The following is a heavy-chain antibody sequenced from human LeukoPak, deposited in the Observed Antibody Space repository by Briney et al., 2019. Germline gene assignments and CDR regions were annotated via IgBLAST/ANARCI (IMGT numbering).Heavy chain of an antibody. V-gene: IGHV3-48*01. CDR2: ISSSSSTI. CDR1: GFTFSSYS. CDR3: ARDPQYSNYYYYGMDV. D-gene: IGHD4-11*01. J-gene: IGHJ6*02. Sequence: GGSLRLSCAASGFTFSSYSTNWVRQAPGKGLEWVSSISSSSSTIYYADSVKGRFTISRDNAKNSLYLQMNSLRAEDTAVYYCARDPQYSNYYYYGMDVWGQGTTVTVSS.